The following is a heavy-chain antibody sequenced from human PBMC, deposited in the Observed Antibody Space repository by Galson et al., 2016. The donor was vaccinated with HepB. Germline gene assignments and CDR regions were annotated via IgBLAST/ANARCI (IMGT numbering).Heavy chain of an antibody. CDR1: GFTFSTYA. CDR3: ARDHYFDSGGYSGWFDP. D-gene: IGHD3-22*01. J-gene: IGHJ5*02. CDR2: ISYDGSNE. Sequence: SLRLSCAVSGFTFSTYAMHWVRQAPGKGLEWVAVISYDGSNEFYADSVKGRFTISRDNSMHTLYLQMTSLRLDDTAVYYCARDHYFDSGGYSGWFDPWGQGTLVTVSS. V-gene: IGHV3-30-3*01.